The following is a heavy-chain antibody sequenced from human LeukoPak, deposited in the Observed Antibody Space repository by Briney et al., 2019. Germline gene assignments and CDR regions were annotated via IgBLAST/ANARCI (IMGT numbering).Heavy chain of an antibody. CDR3: ARGSVTQGY. J-gene: IGHJ4*02. Sequence: PGGSLRLSCAASGFTFSSYSMNWVRQAPGKGLEWVSYISSSSSTMYYADSVKGRFTISRDNAKNSLYLQMNSLRAEDTAVYYCARGSVTQGYWGQGTLVTVSS. D-gene: IGHD1-14*01. CDR2: ISSSSSTM. V-gene: IGHV3-48*01. CDR1: GFTFSSYS.